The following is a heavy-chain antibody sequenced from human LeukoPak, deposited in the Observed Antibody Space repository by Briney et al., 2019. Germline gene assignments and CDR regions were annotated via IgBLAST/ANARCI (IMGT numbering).Heavy chain of an antibody. J-gene: IGHJ5*01. V-gene: IGHV3-30*02. D-gene: IGHD5-12*01. CDR3: AKVRFSDSGRDGLDS. CDR1: GFSFSSYG. Sequence: PGGSLRLSCAASGFSFSSYGMHWLRQASGRGLEWVAFIRYDGSNKDYADSVKGRFTISRDNSKNTLYLEMNSLSAEDTAVYHCAKVRFSDSGRDGLDSWGQGTLVTVSS. CDR2: IRYDGSNK.